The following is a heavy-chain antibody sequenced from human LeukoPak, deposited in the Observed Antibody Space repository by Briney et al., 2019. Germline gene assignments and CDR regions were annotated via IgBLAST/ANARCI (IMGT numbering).Heavy chain of an antibody. V-gene: IGHV4-59*11. CDR2: IYYTGSI. CDR1: GGSISSHY. J-gene: IGHJ4*02. CDR3: ARSDGAGGTDY. D-gene: IGHD1-26*01. Sequence: SETLSLTCSVSGGSISSHYWSWMRHPPGTGLEWIGYIYYTGSIDYNPSLKSRVTISVDTSKNQLSLKLNSVTAVDAAVYYCARSDGAGGTDYWGQGTRVTVSS.